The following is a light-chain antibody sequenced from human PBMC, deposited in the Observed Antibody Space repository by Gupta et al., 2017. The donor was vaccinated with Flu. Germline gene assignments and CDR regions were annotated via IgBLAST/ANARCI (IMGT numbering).Light chain of an antibody. CDR1: ETVSIY. CDR2: AS. CDR3: QQSDLPPIT. J-gene: IGKJ5*01. Sequence: IQMTQSPSSLSASVGDKVTITCRASETVSIYLNWYQQKSGKAPTLLISASGLQSGVPSRFSGSGSGTDFSLTITRLEPEDFATYYCQQSDLPPITFGQGTRLEIK. V-gene: IGKV1-39*01.